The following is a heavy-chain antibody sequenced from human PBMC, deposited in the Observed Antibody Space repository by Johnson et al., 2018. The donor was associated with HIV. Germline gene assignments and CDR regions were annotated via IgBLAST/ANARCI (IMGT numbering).Heavy chain of an antibody. CDR2: ISYDGSNK. CDR1: GFTFSSYA. D-gene: IGHD6-13*01. J-gene: IGHJ3*02. V-gene: IGHV3-30-3*01. Sequence: QVQLVESGGGLVQPGGSLRLSCAASGFTFSSYAMHWVRQAPGKGLEWVAVISYDGSNKYYADSVKGRFTISRDNSKNTLYLQMNSLRAEDTAVYYCAKDHWVVGSWQAFDIWGQGTMVTVSS. CDR3: AKDHWVVGSWQAFDI.